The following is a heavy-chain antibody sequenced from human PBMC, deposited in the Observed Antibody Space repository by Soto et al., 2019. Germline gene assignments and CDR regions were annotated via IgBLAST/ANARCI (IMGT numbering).Heavy chain of an antibody. Sequence: QVQLVQSGAEVKKPGASMKVSCKASGYTFSDYYMHWVRQAPGQGLECMGWISPNNGATNYAQKFQDRVTMPRDASINTAYMELSRLRSDDTAVYYCARGGEFCSTGSCNSSLGDAFDVWGQGTTVTVSS. D-gene: IGHD2-15*01. CDR3: ARGGEFCSTGSCNSSLGDAFDV. CDR2: ISPNNGAT. J-gene: IGHJ3*01. CDR1: GYTFSDYY. V-gene: IGHV1-2*02.